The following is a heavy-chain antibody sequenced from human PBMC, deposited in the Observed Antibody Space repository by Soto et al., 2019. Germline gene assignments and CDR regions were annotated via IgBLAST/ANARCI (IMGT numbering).Heavy chain of an antibody. J-gene: IGHJ3*02. Sequence: QPQLQESGPGLVKPSETLSLTCTVSGGSIISNDYYCGWIRQPPGKGLEWIGSMYYSGSTYYNPSLKSRVTISVETSKNQFSLKLTSVTAADTAVYYCVRHGETAMFWVAFDIWGQGTMVTVAS. CDR2: MYYSGST. D-gene: IGHD5-18*01. V-gene: IGHV4-39*01. CDR1: GGSIISNDYY. CDR3: VRHGETAMFWVAFDI.